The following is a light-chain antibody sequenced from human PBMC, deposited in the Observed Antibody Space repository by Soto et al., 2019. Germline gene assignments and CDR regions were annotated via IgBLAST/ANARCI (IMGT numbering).Light chain of an antibody. Sequence: IMFTHSLDTLAVTQGERATLSCRASESVSTNLAWYQQRPGQAPRLVIYGASTRATGIPARFSGSGSGTDFTLTISRLEPEDFAVYYCQQYGSSPTFGQGGLLEV. CDR1: ESVSTN. CDR3: QQYGSSPT. J-gene: IGKJ5*01. V-gene: IGKV3-20*01. CDR2: GAS.